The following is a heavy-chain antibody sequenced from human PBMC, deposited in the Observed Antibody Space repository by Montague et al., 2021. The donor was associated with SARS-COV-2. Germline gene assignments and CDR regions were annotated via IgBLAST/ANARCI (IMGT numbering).Heavy chain of an antibody. V-gene: IGHV3-33*01. CDR1: GFTFSSYG. Sequence: SLRLSCAASGFTFSSYGMHWVRQAPGKGLEWVAVIWYDGSNKYYADSVKGRFTISRDNTKNTLYLQMNSLRAEDTAVYYCASDMTTAYYYYGMDVWGQGTTVTVSS. CDR3: ASDMTTAYYYYGMDV. D-gene: IGHD4-11*01. J-gene: IGHJ6*02. CDR2: IWYDGSNK.